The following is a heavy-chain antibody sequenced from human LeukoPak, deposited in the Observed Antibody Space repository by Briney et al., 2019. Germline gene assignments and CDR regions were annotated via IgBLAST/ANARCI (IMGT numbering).Heavy chain of an antibody. CDR1: GFTFSSYS. CDR3: ARDFVDPILYYMDV. V-gene: IGHV3-48*04. D-gene: IGHD5-12*01. J-gene: IGHJ6*03. Sequence: GGSLRLSCAASGFTFSSYSMNWVRQAPGKGLEWVSYISSSSSTIYYADSVKGRFTISRDNAKNSLYLQMNSLRAEDTAVYYCARDFVDPILYYMDVWGKGTTVTVSS. CDR2: ISSSSSTI.